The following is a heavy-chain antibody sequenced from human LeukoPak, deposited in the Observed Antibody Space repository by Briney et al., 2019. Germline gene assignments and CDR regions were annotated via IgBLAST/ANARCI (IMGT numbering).Heavy chain of an antibody. CDR2: IYPGDSDT. CDR3: ARGYYDSSGYVGDQAFDY. V-gene: IGHV5-51*01. J-gene: IGHJ4*02. CDR1: GYSINNYW. Sequence: GESLKISCKGSGYSINNYWIGWVRQMPGKGLEWMGIIYPGDSDTRYSPSFQGQVTISADKSISTAYLQWSSLKASDTAMYYCARGYYDSSGYVGDQAFDYWGQGTLVTVSS. D-gene: IGHD3-22*01.